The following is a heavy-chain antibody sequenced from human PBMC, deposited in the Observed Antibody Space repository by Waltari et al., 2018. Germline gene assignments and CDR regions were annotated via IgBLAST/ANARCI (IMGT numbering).Heavy chain of an antibody. Sequence: QVQLVESGGGVVQPGRSLRLSCAASGFTFSSYGMHWVRQATGKGLGWVAVIWYDGSNKYYADSVKGRFTISRDNSKNTLYLQMNSLRAEDTAVYYCARGGRGYCSGGSCYLFDYWGQGTLVTVSS. CDR2: IWYDGSNK. CDR3: ARGGRGYCSGGSCYLFDY. D-gene: IGHD2-15*01. CDR1: GFTFSSYG. V-gene: IGHV3-33*01. J-gene: IGHJ4*02.